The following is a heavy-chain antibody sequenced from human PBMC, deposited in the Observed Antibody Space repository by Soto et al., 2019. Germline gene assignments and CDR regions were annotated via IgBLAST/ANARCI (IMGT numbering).Heavy chain of an antibody. D-gene: IGHD2-21*02. CDR1: GFTFSSYS. Sequence: GGSLRLSCAASGFTFSSYSMHWVRQAPGKGLEWVSSIGTRSDIYYADSVKGRFTISRDNAKNSLSLQMNSMTAEGTAVYYCAREETAWPLAYGLDVWGQGTTVTVSS. J-gene: IGHJ6*02. V-gene: IGHV3-21*01. CDR2: IGTRSDI. CDR3: AREETAWPLAYGLDV.